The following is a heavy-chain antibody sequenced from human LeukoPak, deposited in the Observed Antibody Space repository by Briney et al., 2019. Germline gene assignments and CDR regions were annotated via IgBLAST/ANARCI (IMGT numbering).Heavy chain of an antibody. J-gene: IGHJ4*02. Sequence: GGSLRLSCAASGFTLSSYWMHWVRQAPGKGLVWVSRITTDGSSTSYADSVKGRFTISRDNAKNTLYLQMNSLRAEDTAVYYCARGTVVDYFDYWGQGTLVTVSS. CDR1: GFTLSSYW. V-gene: IGHV3-74*01. CDR2: ITTDGSST. CDR3: ARGTVVDYFDY. D-gene: IGHD4-23*01.